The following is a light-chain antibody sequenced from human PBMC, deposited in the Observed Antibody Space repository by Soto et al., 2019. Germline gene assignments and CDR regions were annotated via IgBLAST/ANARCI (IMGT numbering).Light chain of an antibody. CDR3: SSYRVGGSYV. Sequence: ALTQPASVSWSPGQSITIACSGTSSDVGRHNAVSWYQQHPGKVPQLMIYDVSIRPSGISDRLSASKSGNMASLTISGLQAEDEADYYCSSYRVGGSYVFGTGTKVTVL. V-gene: IGLV2-14*03. J-gene: IGLJ1*01. CDR2: DVS. CDR1: SSDVGRHNA.